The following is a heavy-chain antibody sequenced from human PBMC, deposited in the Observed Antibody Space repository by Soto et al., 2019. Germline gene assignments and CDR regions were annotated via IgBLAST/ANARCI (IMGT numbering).Heavy chain of an antibody. CDR3: AAGDCSSTSCYRPGVAGTPYYGMDV. Sequence: ASVKVSCKASGYTFTSYGISWVRQAPGQGLEWMGWISAYNGNTNYAQKLQGRVTMTTDTSTSTAYMELRSLRSDDTAVYYCAAGDCSSTSCYRPGVAGTPYYGMDVWGQGTTVTVSS. V-gene: IGHV1-18*01. CDR2: ISAYNGNT. D-gene: IGHD2-2*01. J-gene: IGHJ6*02. CDR1: GYTFTSYG.